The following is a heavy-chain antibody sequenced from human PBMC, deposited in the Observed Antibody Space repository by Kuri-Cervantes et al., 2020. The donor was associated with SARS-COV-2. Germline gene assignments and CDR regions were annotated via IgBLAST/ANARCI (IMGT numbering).Heavy chain of an antibody. CDR1: GFTFSSYW. Sequence: GGSLRLSCAASGFTFSSYWMSWVRQAPGKGLEWVSYISSSGSTIYYADSVKGRFTISRDNAKNSLYLQMNSLRAEDTAVYYCAKDTRAGEGYFDYWGQGTLVTVSS. CDR2: ISSSGSTI. J-gene: IGHJ4*02. D-gene: IGHD3-10*01. V-gene: IGHV3-48*04. CDR3: AKDTRAGEGYFDY.